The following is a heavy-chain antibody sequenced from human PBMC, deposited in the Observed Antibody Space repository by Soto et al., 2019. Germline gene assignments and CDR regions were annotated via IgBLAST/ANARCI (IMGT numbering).Heavy chain of an antibody. D-gene: IGHD4-17*01. CDR3: ARGPSPLQDYGDYNYYYYYMDV. J-gene: IGHJ6*03. Sequence: PSETLSLTCPVGGDSISSYYLSWIRQPPGKGLEWIGYIYYSGSTNYNPSLKSRVTISVDTSKNQFSLKLSSVTAADTAVYYCARGPSPLQDYGDYNYYYYYMDVWGKGTTVTVSS. CDR2: IYYSGST. CDR1: GDSISSYY. V-gene: IGHV4-59*01.